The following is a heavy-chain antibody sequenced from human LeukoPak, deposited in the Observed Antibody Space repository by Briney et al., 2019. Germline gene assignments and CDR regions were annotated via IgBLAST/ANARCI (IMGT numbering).Heavy chain of an antibody. Sequence: SETLSLTCAVYGGSFSGYYWSWIRQPPGKGLEWIGEINHSGSTNYNPSLKSRVTISVDTSKNQFSLKLSSVTAADTAVYYCARVTYYDFWSGYYTGYFDYWGQGTLVTVSS. D-gene: IGHD3-3*01. CDR2: INHSGST. V-gene: IGHV4-34*01. J-gene: IGHJ4*02. CDR3: ARVTYYDFWSGYYTGYFDY. CDR1: GGSFSGYY.